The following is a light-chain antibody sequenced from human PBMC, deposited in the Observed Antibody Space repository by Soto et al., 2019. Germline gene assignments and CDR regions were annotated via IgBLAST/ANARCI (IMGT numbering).Light chain of an antibody. V-gene: IGLV3-21*02. CDR1: NIGSKS. Sequence: SYELTQPPSVSVAPGQTARITCGGNNIGSKSVHWYLQRPGQAPVLVVYDDSDRPSGIPERFSGSNSGNTATLTISTVEAGDEADYFCQVCDSSSDHAVFGTGTKLTVL. CDR3: QVCDSSSDHAV. J-gene: IGLJ1*01. CDR2: DDS.